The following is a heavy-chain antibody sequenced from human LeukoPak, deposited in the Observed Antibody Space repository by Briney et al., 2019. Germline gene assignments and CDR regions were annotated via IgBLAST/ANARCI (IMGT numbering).Heavy chain of an antibody. Sequence: GGSLRPSCAASAITFSTYAMSWVRQAPGKGLECVSVISGGAGSTYYADSVKGRFTISRDNSKNTLYLQMNSLRVEDTAVYYCAKDKYNFWSGTNYYYMDVWGKGTTVTVSS. CDR3: AKDKYNFWSGTNYYYMDV. J-gene: IGHJ6*03. CDR1: AITFSTYA. D-gene: IGHD3-3*01. V-gene: IGHV3-23*01. CDR2: ISGGAGST.